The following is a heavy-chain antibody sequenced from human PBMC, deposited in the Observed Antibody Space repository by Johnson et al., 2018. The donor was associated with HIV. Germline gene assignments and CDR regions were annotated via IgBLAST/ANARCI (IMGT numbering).Heavy chain of an antibody. D-gene: IGHD1-26*01. CDR1: GFTFSSYA. CDR3: AREGRLGSYLGGVAFDI. Sequence: QVQLVESGGGVVQPGRSLRLSCAASGFTFSSYAMHWVRQAPGKGLEWVAVISYDGSNKYYADSVKGRFTISRDNSKNTLYLQINSLRAEDTAVYYCAREGRLGSYLGGVAFDIWGQGTMVTVSS. CDR2: ISYDGSNK. V-gene: IGHV3-30*04. J-gene: IGHJ3*02.